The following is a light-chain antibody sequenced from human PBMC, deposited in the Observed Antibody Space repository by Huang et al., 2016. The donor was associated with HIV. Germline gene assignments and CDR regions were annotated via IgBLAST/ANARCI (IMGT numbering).Light chain of an antibody. CDR1: QGVGRD. CDR2: SAC. CDR3: QSLEF. V-gene: IGKV1-13*02. J-gene: IGKJ3*01. Sequence: IQLSQSPSSLSFSVGDTVAISCRASQGVGRDVNWYQQRPGRPPKLLIQSACTLAAGVPDRFSGSEFDRLFTLTIRGLQAEDIASYFCQSLEFFGPGT.